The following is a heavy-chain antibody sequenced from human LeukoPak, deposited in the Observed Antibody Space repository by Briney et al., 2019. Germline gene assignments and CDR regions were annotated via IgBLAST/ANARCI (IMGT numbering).Heavy chain of an antibody. V-gene: IGHV5-51*01. CDR2: IYPGESDT. D-gene: IGHD6-19*01. CDR1: GYSFTNFW. J-gene: IGHJ4*02. Sequence: GESLKISCKGSGYSFTNFWIGWVRQMPGKGLEWMGIIYPGESDTRYSPSFQGQVTISADKSINTAYLQWSSLKASDTAMYYCARTGYTSGWYVGSFDYWGQGTLVTVSS. CDR3: ARTGYTSGWYVGSFDY.